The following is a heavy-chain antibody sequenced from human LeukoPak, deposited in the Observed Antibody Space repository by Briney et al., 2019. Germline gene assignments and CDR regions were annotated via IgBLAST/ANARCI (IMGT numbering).Heavy chain of an antibody. CDR3: ARVAPYCGGDCYSRFFDY. V-gene: IGHV3-72*01. D-gene: IGHD2-21*01. J-gene: IGHJ4*02. CDR1: GFTFGTYS. CDR2: GRNKDNKYTT. Sequence: GALRLSCAVSGFTFGTYSMNWVRRTPGKGLEWVGLGRNKDNKYTTEYAASVKGRFTISRDESKNSLYLQMNSLTTEDTAVYYCARVAPYCGGDCYSRFFDYWGQGALVTVSS.